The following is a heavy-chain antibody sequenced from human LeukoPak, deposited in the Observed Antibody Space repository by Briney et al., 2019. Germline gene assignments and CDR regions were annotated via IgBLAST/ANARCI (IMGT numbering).Heavy chain of an antibody. V-gene: IGHV4-4*07. J-gene: IGHJ4*02. Sequence: SETLSLTCTVSSGSISSYYWSWIRQPAGKGLEWIGRIYTSGSTNYNPSLKSRVTMSVDTSKNQFSLKLSSVTAADTAVYYCAREELDIVATTFDYWGQGTLVTVSS. CDR2: IYTSGST. D-gene: IGHD5-12*01. CDR1: SGSISSYY. CDR3: AREELDIVATTFDY.